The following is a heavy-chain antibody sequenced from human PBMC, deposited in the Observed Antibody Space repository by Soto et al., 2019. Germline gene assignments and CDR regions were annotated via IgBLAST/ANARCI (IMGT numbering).Heavy chain of an antibody. V-gene: IGHV3-15*07. CDR2: VRSKTDGGTA. CDR1: GFTFTNAW. D-gene: IGHD6-19*01. Sequence: EVQLVESGGGLVKPGGSLRLSCAASGFTFTNAWMNWVRQTPGKGLEWVGRVRSKTDGGTADYSAPVKGRFTISRDESKDTLYRQMNSLETEDTGLYYCTTDGGSDWSGAHYWGQGTLVTVSP. J-gene: IGHJ4*02. CDR3: TTDGGSDWSGAHY.